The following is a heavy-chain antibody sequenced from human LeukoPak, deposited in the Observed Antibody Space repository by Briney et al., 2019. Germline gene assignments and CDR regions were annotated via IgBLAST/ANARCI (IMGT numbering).Heavy chain of an antibody. CDR1: GGTFSSYA. J-gene: IGHJ5*02. CDR3: ARDNIAAAGPPS. D-gene: IGHD6-13*01. V-gene: IGHV1-69*05. Sequence: SVKVSCEASGGTFSSYAISWVRQAPGQGLEWMGGIIPIFGTANYAQKFQGRVTITTDESTSTAYMELSSLRSEDTAVYYCARDNIAAAGPPSWGQGTLVTVSS. CDR2: IIPIFGTA.